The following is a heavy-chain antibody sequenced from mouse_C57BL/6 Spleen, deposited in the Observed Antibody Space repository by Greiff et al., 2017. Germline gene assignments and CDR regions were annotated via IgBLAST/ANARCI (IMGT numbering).Heavy chain of an antibody. CDR3: AKRGGDGSRPVSYFDV. D-gene: IGHD1-1*01. CDR2: IWSGGST. V-gene: IGHV2-4*01. CDR1: GFSLTSYG. J-gene: IGHJ1*03. Sequence: VQRVESGPGLVQPSQSLSITCTVSGFSLTSYGVHWVRQPPGKGLEWLGVIWSGGSTDYNAAFISRLSISKDNSKSQVFFKMNSLQADDTAIYYCAKRGGDGSRPVSYFDVWGTGTTVTVSS.